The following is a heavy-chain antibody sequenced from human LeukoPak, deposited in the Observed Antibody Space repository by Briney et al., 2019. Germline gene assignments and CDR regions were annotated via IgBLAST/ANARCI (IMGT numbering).Heavy chain of an antibody. CDR2: ISYEGSIK. CDR3: ARATYGSGSYYFDY. J-gene: IGHJ4*02. D-gene: IGHD3-10*01. Sequence: PRGSLRLALAAPAFTLGSYAMHAGRQAPAKGVGRGVVISYEGSIKNYADSVTGHFTISRDNSKNTLYLQMNSLRAEATAVYYCARATYGSGSYYFDYWGQGTLVTVSS. CDR1: AFTLGSYA. V-gene: IGHV3-30*04.